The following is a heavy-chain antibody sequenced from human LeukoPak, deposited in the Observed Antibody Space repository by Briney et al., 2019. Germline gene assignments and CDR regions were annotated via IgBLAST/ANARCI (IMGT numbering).Heavy chain of an antibody. CDR3: ARSPGSGYEFDY. Sequence: ASVKVSCKASGYTFTAYYIHWVRQAPGQGLEWMGWINPNSGGTNYAQKFQGRVTMTRDTSISTAYMELSRLRSDDTAVYYCARSPGSGYEFDYWGQGTLVTVSS. V-gene: IGHV1-2*02. CDR2: INPNSGGT. J-gene: IGHJ4*02. CDR1: GYTFTAYY. D-gene: IGHD5-12*01.